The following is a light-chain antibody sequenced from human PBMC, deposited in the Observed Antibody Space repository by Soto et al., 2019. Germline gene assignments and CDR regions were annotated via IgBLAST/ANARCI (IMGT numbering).Light chain of an antibody. Sequence: QSVLTQPASVSGSPGQSIAISCTGSSRDVGIYNYVSWYQQHPGKVPKLIIYEVSNRPSGVSNRFSGSKSGNTASLTISGLQAEDEADYYCSSYTTSSTRVFGTGTKLTVL. J-gene: IGLJ1*01. V-gene: IGLV2-14*01. CDR1: SRDVGIYNY. CDR3: SSYTTSSTRV. CDR2: EVS.